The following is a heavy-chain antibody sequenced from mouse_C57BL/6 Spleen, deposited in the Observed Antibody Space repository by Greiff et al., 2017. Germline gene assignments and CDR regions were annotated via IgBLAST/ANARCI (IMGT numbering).Heavy chain of an antibody. J-gene: IGHJ1*03. CDR2: IYPGDGDT. D-gene: IGHD2-2*01. CDR3: ARLGPMVRGYFDV. Sequence: QVQLQQSGAELVKPGASVKISCKASGYAFSSYWMNWVKQRPGKGLEWIGQIYPGDGDTNYNGKFKGKATLTADKSSSTAYMQLSSLTSEDSAVYFCARLGPMVRGYFDVWGTGTTVTVSS. CDR1: GYAFSSYW. V-gene: IGHV1-80*01.